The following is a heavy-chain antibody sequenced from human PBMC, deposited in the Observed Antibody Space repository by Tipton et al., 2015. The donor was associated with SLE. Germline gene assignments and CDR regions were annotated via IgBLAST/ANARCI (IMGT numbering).Heavy chain of an antibody. D-gene: IGHD3-22*01. CDR3: ARGGWLPED. V-gene: IGHV4-59*11. CDR2: IYHSGIT. J-gene: IGHJ4*02. Sequence: LRLSCTVSGDSISSHYWSWIRQPPGKRLEWIGYIYHSGITNYNPSLKSRVTMSVDTSKNQFSLQLSSVTAADTAVYYCARGGWLPEDWGQGILVTVSS. CDR1: GDSISSHY.